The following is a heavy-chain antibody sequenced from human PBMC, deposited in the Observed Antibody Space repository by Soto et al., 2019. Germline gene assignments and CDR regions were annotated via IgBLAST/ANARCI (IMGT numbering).Heavy chain of an antibody. Sequence: QVQLVESGGGVVQPGRSLRLSCAASGFTFSSYGMHWVRQAPGKGLEWVAVIWYDGSNKYYADSVKGRFTISRDNSKNTLYLQMNSLRAEDTAVYYCARDMITFGGVIVYYYYYGMDVW. CDR2: IWYDGSNK. D-gene: IGHD3-16*02. V-gene: IGHV3-33*01. CDR3: ARDMITFGGVIVYYYYYGMDV. CDR1: GFTFSSYG. J-gene: IGHJ6*01.